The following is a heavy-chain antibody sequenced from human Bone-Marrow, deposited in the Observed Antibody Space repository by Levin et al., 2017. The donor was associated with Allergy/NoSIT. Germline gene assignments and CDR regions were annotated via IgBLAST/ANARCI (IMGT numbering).Heavy chain of an antibody. Sequence: SGGSLRLSCAASGFTFSDAWMTWVRQAPGKGLEWVGRIKKNSDDGPTDYGAPVKGRFAISRDDSTNTLYLQMNSLKSEDTGVYYCTTDVGGPLGCWGRGTLVTVSS. CDR1: GFTFSDAW. J-gene: IGHJ4*02. D-gene: IGHD6-19*01. CDR3: TTDVGGPLGC. CDR2: IKKNSDDGPT. V-gene: IGHV3-15*07.